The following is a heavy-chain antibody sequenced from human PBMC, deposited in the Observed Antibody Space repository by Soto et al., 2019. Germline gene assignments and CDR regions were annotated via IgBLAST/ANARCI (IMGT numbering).Heavy chain of an antibody. V-gene: IGHV4-30-4*01. J-gene: IGHJ6*02. D-gene: IGHD3-22*01. CDR2: IYYSGST. CDR3: ARGYYYDSSGFYGMDV. Sequence: PSETLSLTCTVSGDSISSGDYYWTWIRQPPGKGLEWIGYIYYSGSTYYNPSLNSRVTISVDRSKKNQFYLKLSSVTAADTAVYYCARGYYYDSSGFYGMDVWGQGTTVTVSS. CDR1: GDSISSGDYY.